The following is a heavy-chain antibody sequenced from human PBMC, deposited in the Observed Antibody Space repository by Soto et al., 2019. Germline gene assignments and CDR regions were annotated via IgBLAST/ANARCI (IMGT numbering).Heavy chain of an antibody. Sequence: PGESLKISCKGSGYNFISYYIAWVRQMPGKGLEWMGFIYPGDSDTRYSPSFQGQVTISADKSISTVYLQWSSLKASDTAMYYCARGYCTTNICDPWFDPWGQGTLVTVSS. V-gene: IGHV5-51*01. J-gene: IGHJ5*02. CDR1: GYNFISYY. CDR2: IYPGDSDT. D-gene: IGHD2-8*01. CDR3: ARGYCTTNICDPWFDP.